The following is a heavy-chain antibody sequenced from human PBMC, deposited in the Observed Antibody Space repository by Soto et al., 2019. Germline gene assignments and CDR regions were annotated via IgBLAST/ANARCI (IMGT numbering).Heavy chain of an antibody. Sequence: QVQLVQSGAEVKKPGSSVKVSCKASGGTFSSYAISWVRQAPGQGLEWMGGIIPIFGTASYAQKFQGRVTITADESTNTAYMELSSLRSEDTAVYYCARASGWPTYYYYYGMDVWGQGTTVTVSS. V-gene: IGHV1-69*12. CDR3: ARASGWPTYYYYYGMDV. D-gene: IGHD1-1*01. CDR1: GGTFSSYA. J-gene: IGHJ6*02. CDR2: IIPIFGTA.